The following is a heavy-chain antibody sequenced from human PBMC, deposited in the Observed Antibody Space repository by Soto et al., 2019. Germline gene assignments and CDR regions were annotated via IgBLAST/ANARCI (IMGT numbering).Heavy chain of an antibody. V-gene: IGHV3-30*18. J-gene: IGHJ2*01. Sequence: QVQLVESGGGVVQPGRSLRLSCAASGFTFSSYGMHWVRQAPGKGLEWVAVISYDGSNKYYADSVKGRFTISRDNSKNTLYLQMNSLRAEDRAVYYCAKDAPVVAADWYFDLWGRGTLVTVSS. CDR2: ISYDGSNK. CDR3: AKDAPVVAADWYFDL. D-gene: IGHD2-15*01. CDR1: GFTFSSYG.